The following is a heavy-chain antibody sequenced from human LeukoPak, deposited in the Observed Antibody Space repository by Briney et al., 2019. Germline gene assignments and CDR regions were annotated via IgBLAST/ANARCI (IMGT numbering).Heavy chain of an antibody. V-gene: IGHV3-30*04. D-gene: IGHD6-19*01. CDR1: GFTFSNYA. CDR2: TSYDGSKK. J-gene: IGHJ6*03. CDR3: ARVDSSDWNAYFYYLDV. Sequence: PGRSLRLSCAASGFTFSNYAFHWVRQAPGKGLEWVVLTSYDGSKKYYADSVKGRFTLSRDNSKNTLSLQMNSLRAEDTAVYYCARVDSSDWNAYFYYLDVWGKGTTVTVSS.